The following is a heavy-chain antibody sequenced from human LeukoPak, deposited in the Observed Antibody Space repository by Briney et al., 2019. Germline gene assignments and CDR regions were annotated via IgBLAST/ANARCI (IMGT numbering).Heavy chain of an antibody. CDR2: ISGSGGST. J-gene: IGHJ6*03. CDR1: GFTFSSYA. V-gene: IGHV3-23*01. CDR3: AKDPPGYYYYYMDV. Sequence: GGSLRLSCAASGFTFSSYAMNWVRQAPGEGLEWVSSISGSGGSTYYADSVKGRFTISRDNSKNTLYLQMNSLRAEDTAVYYCAKDPPGYYYYYMDVWGKGTTVTVSS.